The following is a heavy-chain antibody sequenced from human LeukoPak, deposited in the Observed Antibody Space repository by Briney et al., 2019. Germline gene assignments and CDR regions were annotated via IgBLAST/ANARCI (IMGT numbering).Heavy chain of an antibody. D-gene: IGHD3-16*01. Sequence: GGSLRLSCAASGFTFSSYAMSWVRQAPGKGLEWVSAISGSDGSTYYADSVKGRFTISRDNSKNTLYLQMNSLRAEDAAVYYCAKPGHVDYDYVWGPYYYYYYYMDVWGKGTTVTVSS. CDR1: GFTFSSYA. CDR3: AKPGHVDYDYVWGPYYYYYYYMDV. J-gene: IGHJ6*03. V-gene: IGHV3-23*01. CDR2: ISGSDGST.